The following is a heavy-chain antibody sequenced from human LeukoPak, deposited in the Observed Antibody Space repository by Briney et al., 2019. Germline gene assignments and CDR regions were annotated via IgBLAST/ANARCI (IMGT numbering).Heavy chain of an antibody. CDR3: ARDSHTSIYYSKGFNYYYYGMDV. CDR2: INHSGST. V-gene: IGHV4-34*01. CDR1: GGSFSGYY. D-gene: IGHD4-11*01. J-gene: IGHJ6*02. Sequence: PSETLSLTCAVYGGSFSGYYWSWIRQPPGKGLEWIGEINHSGSTNYNPSLKSRVTISVDTSKNQFSLKLSSVTAADTAVYYCARDSHTSIYYSKGFNYYYYGMDVWGQGTTVTVSS.